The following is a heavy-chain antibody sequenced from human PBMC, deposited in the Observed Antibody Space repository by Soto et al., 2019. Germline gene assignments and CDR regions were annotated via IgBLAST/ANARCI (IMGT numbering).Heavy chain of an antibody. CDR2: IYYTGTS. CDR1: GGSIRNNY. J-gene: IGHJ6*02. D-gene: IGHD2-8*01. V-gene: IGHV4-59*08. CDR3: ARLRGYCTIGGCNGDYALDV. Sequence: SETLSLTCTVSGGSIRNNYWSWIRQPPGKGLEWVGYIYYTGTSKYNPSLKNRVTISVDTSKNQFSLRVSSVTAADTAVYYCARLRGYCTIGGCNGDYALDVWGQGTTVTVSS.